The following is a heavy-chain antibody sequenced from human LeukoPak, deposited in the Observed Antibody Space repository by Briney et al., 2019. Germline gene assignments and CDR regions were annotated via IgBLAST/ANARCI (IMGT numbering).Heavy chain of an antibody. CDR2: INPNSGGT. V-gene: IGHV1-2*02. Sequence: ASVKVSCKASGYTFTGYYMHWVRPAPGRGLEWMGWINPNSGGTNYAQKFPGRVTMTRDTSISTAYMELSRLRSDDTAVYYCASVSVAGFFDYWGQGTLVTVSS. J-gene: IGHJ4*02. CDR1: GYTFTGYY. CDR3: ASVSVAGFFDY. D-gene: IGHD6-19*01.